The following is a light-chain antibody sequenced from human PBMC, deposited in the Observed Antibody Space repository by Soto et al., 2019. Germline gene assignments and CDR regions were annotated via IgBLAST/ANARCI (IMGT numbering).Light chain of an antibody. J-gene: IGLJ2*01. V-gene: IGLV2-8*01. Sequence: QSALTQPPSASGSPGQSVTISCTGTSSDVGGYNYVSWYQQHPGKAPKLLIYSNNQRPSGVPDRFSGSKSGTSASLAISGLQSEDEADYYCAAWDDSLNGVVFGGGTKVTVL. CDR3: AAWDDSLNGVV. CDR1: SSDVGGYNY. CDR2: SNN.